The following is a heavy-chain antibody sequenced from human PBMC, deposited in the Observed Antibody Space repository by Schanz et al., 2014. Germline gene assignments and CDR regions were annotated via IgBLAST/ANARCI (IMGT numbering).Heavy chain of an antibody. CDR2: ISFDGRNT. CDR1: GLNFDYYG. CDR3: VKDPDKYNWNDVEGMDV. V-gene: IGHV3-30*18. Sequence: QVQLVESGGGVVQPGRSLRLSCATSGLNFDYYGMNWVRQAPGKGLEWVGFISFDGRNTGYAHSVKGRFTISRDNSKNTVNLQMNSLRAEDTAVYYCVKDPDKYNWNDVEGMDVWGPGTTVTVSS. J-gene: IGHJ6*01. D-gene: IGHD1-1*01.